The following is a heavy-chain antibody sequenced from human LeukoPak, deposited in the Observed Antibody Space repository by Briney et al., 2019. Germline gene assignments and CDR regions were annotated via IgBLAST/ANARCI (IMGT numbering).Heavy chain of an antibody. V-gene: IGHV3-74*01. CDR3: ARDKTGDQGGAFDI. D-gene: IGHD7-27*01. CDR1: GFTFSSYW. J-gene: IGHJ3*02. CDR2: INSDGSST. Sequence: GALRLSCAASGFTFSSYWMHWVRQAPGKGLVWVSRINSDGSSTSYADSVKGRFTISRDNAKNSLYLQMNSLRAEDTAVYYCARDKTGDQGGAFDIWGQGTMVTVSS.